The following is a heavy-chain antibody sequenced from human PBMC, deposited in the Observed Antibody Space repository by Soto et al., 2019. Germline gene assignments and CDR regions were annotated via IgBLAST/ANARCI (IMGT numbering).Heavy chain of an antibody. V-gene: IGHV3-33*01. CDR1: GFPVSNYG. J-gene: IGHJ5*02. Sequence: QVHLVESGGGVVQPGKSLRLSCAASGFPVSNYGMQWVRQAPGKGLEWVALMWYDGTEKYDVDSVKGRFTISRDTSRNSLYLQMTGPRSDAAAVYCCAGDVGAAGSSRGLDTWGQGTEVIVSS. CDR2: MWYDGTEK. CDR3: AGDVGAAGSSRGLDT. D-gene: IGHD6-13*01.